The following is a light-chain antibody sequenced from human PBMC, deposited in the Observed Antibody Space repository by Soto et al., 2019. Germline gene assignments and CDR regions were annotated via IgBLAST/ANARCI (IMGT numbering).Light chain of an antibody. CDR3: GSWDSSLSAYV. V-gene: IGLV1-51*01. CDR2: DDN. CDR1: SSNIGGNS. J-gene: IGLJ1*01. Sequence: QSVLTQPPSVSAAPGQKVTISCSGSSSNIGGNSVSWYQQLPGTAPKLLIYDDNKRPSGIPDRFSGSKSGTSAAPGITGFQTGDEADYYCGSWDSSLSAYVFGTGTKSPS.